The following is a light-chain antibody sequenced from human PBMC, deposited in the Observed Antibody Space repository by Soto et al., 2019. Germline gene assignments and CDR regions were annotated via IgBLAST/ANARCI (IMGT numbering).Light chain of an antibody. CDR3: HQYNNWPPT. CDR2: GAS. CDR1: QSVSRN. J-gene: IGKJ1*01. V-gene: IGKV3-15*01. Sequence: EIVMTQSPATLSVSPGERATLSCRASQSVSRNLAWYQQKPDQAPRLLIYGASTRATGNPARFSGSGSGTEFTLTISSLQSGDFAVYYCHQYNNWPPTFGQGTKVEVK.